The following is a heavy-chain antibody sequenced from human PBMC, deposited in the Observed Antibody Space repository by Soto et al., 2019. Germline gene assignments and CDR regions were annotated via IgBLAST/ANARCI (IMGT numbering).Heavy chain of an antibody. CDR2: TLGSGDMT. CDR1: GFPFDNYA. D-gene: IGHD6-6*01. V-gene: IGHV3-23*01. Sequence: GGSLRLSCAVSGFPFDNYAMAWVRQAPGKGLEWISATLGSGDMTYIADSVKGRFAISRDNSKNLLYLQMDNLRAEDSALYYCAKSAYSSSFFWHFDLWGRGTLVTVSS. CDR3: AKSAYSSSFFWHFDL. J-gene: IGHJ2*01.